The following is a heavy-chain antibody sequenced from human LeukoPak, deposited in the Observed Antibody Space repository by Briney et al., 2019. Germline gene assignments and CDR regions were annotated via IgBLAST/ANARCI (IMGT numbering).Heavy chain of an antibody. CDR2: FDPEDGET. CDR1: GYTLTELS. D-gene: IGHD4-17*01. Sequence: ASVKVSCKVSGYTLTELSMHWVRQAPGKGLEWMGGFDPEDGETIYAQKFQGRVTMTEDTSTDTAYMELSSLRSEDTAVYYCATPPPKLKHYGDYYWYFDRWGRGTLVTVSS. CDR3: ATPPPKLKHYGDYYWYFDR. V-gene: IGHV1-24*01. J-gene: IGHJ2*01.